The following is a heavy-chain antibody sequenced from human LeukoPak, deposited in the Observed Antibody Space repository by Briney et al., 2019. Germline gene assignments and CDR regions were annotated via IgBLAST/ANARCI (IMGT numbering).Heavy chain of an antibody. J-gene: IGHJ4*02. V-gene: IGHV3-21*04. D-gene: IGHD5-12*01. CDR1: GFTFSSYS. CDR2: ISSSSSYI. Sequence: GGSLRLSCAASGFTFSSYSMNWVRQAPGKGLEWVSSISSSSSYIYYADSVKGRFTISRDNSKNTLYLQMNSLRAEDTAVYYCAKRVPLVATIGYYFDYWGQGTLVTVSS. CDR3: AKRVPLVATIGYYFDY.